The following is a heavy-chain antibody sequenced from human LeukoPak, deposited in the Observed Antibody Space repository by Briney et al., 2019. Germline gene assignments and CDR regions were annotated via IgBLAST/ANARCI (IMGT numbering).Heavy chain of an antibody. CDR2: ISSSSSYI. D-gene: IGHD1-1*01. CDR1: GFTFSSYS. Sequence: GGSLRFSCAASGFTFSSYSMNWVRQAPGKGLEWVSSISSSSSYIYYADSVKGRFTISRDNAKNSLYLQMNSLRAEDTAVYYCARALWNLLRDWFDPWGQGTLVTVSS. CDR3: ARALWNLLRDWFDP. J-gene: IGHJ5*02. V-gene: IGHV3-21*01.